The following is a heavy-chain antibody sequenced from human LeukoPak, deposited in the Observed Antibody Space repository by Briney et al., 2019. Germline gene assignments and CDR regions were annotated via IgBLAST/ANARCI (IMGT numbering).Heavy chain of an antibody. J-gene: IGHJ2*01. CDR2: ISYDGSNK. CDR1: GFTFSSYA. CDR3: ATNYCSGGSCYSSGWYFDL. Sequence: GGSLRLSCAASGFTFSSYAMHWVRQAPGKGLEWVAVISYDGSNKYYADSVKGRFTISRDNSKNTLYLQMNSLRAEDTAVYYCATNYCSGGSCYSSGWYFDLWGRGTLVTVSS. V-gene: IGHV3-30-3*01. D-gene: IGHD2-15*01.